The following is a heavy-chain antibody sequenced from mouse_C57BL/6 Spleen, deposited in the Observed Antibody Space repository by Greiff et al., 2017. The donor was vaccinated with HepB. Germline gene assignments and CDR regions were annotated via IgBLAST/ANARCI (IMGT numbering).Heavy chain of an antibody. Sequence: VQLQQSGPELVKPGDSVKISCKASGYSFTGYFMNWVMQSHGKSLEWIGRINPYNGDTFYNQKFKGKATLTVDKSSSTAHMELRSLTSEDSAVYYCARSHYYGSSPYYYAMDYWGQGTSVTVSS. V-gene: IGHV1-20*01. D-gene: IGHD1-1*01. J-gene: IGHJ4*01. CDR2: INPYNGDT. CDR1: GYSFTGYF. CDR3: ARSHYYGSSPYYYAMDY.